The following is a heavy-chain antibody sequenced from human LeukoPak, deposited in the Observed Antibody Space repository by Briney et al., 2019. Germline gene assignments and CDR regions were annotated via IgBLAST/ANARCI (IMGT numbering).Heavy chain of an antibody. CDR1: GYTFTGYY. CDR3: ARGGRGVYYYDSSGYYYY. Sequence: GASVKVSCKASGYTFTGYYMHWVRQAPGQGLEWMGWINPNSGGTNYAQKFQGRVTMTRDTSISTAYMELSRLRSDDTAVYYCARGGRGVYYYDSSGYYYYWGQGTLVTVSS. CDR2: INPNSGGT. V-gene: IGHV1-2*02. D-gene: IGHD3-22*01. J-gene: IGHJ4*02.